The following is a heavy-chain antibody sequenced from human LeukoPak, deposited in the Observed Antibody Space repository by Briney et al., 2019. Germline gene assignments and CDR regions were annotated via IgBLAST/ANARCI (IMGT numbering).Heavy chain of an antibody. CDR3: ARGPTTVVTLPYYFDF. J-gene: IGHJ4*02. CDR1: GGSFSGYH. Sequence: SETLCLTSAVYGGSFSGYHWNWIRQSPEKGLEWIGEINHRGRTHSNPSLASLVSMSVDTSKNQFSLKLSSMTAAHTPLYYCARGPTTVVTLPYYFDFWGQGILVTVSS. D-gene: IGHD4-23*01. CDR2: INHRGRT. V-gene: IGHV4-34*01.